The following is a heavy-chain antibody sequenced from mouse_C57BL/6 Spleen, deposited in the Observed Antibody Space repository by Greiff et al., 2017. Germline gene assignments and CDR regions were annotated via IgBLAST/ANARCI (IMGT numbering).Heavy chain of an antibody. Sequence: VQLQESGAELVKPGASVKISCKASGYAFSSYWMNWVKQRPGKGLEWIGQIYPGDGDTNYNGKFKGKATLTADKSSSTAYMQLSSLTSEDSAVYFCAREIYYDYDAYFDYWGQGTTLTVSS. CDR2: IYPGDGDT. CDR3: AREIYYDYDAYFDY. J-gene: IGHJ2*01. V-gene: IGHV1-80*01. CDR1: GYAFSSYW. D-gene: IGHD2-4*01.